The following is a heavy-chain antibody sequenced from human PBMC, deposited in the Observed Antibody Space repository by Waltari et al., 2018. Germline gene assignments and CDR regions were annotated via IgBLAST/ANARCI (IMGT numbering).Heavy chain of an antibody. CDR2: IYTTGST. Sequence: QVQLQESGPGLLKPSETLSLTCSVSVDSMRSYYWSWIRQSPEKGLEWVGYIYTTGSTNYNPSLGSRVSISLDTSKNQFSLNLYSVIAADTAVYYCARRELDSYGGYYFDYWARESWSPSPQ. D-gene: IGHD5-18*01. V-gene: IGHV4-4*08. CDR1: VDSMRSYY. J-gene: IGHJ4*02. CDR3: ARRELDSYGGYYFDY.